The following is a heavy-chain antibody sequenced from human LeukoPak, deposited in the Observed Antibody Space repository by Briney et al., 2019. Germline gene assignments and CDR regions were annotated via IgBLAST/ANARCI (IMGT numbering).Heavy chain of an antibody. CDR3: ASLPRYNWNDPLDY. CDR2: IYHSGST. Sequence: SETLSLTCGVSGVSITSTNWWSWVRQPPGKGLEWIGEIYHSGSTNYNPSLKSRVTISVDKSKNQFSLKLSSVTAADTAVYYCASLPRYNWNDPLDYWGQGTLVTVSS. V-gene: IGHV4-4*02. CDR1: GVSITSTNW. J-gene: IGHJ4*02. D-gene: IGHD1-1*01.